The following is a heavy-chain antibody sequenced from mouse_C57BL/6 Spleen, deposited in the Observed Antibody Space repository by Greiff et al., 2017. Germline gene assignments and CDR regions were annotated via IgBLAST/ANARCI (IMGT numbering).Heavy chain of an antibody. Sequence: VQLQQSGAELVRPGASVKLSCTASGFNIKDDYMHWVKQRPEQGLEWIGWLDPENGDTEYASKFQGKATITADTSSNTAYLQLSSLTSEDTAVYYCTTGIYYGNSHFDYWGQGTTLTVSS. CDR3: TTGIYYGNSHFDY. J-gene: IGHJ2*01. CDR2: LDPENGDT. CDR1: GFNIKDDY. V-gene: IGHV14-4*01. D-gene: IGHD2-1*01.